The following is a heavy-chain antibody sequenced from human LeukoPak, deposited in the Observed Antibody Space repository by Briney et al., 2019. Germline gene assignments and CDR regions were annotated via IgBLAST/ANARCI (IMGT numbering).Heavy chain of an antibody. CDR2: IYYSGST. D-gene: IGHD3-10*01. Sequence: SETLSLTCTVSGGSISSYYWSWIRQPPGMGLEWIGYIYYSGSTNYNPSLKSRVTISVDTSKNQFSLKLSSVTAADTAVYYCARDSYQGEENYYAGASGAFDIWGQGTMVTVSS. CDR1: GGSISSYY. V-gene: IGHV4-59*01. J-gene: IGHJ3*02. CDR3: ARDSYQGEENYYAGASGAFDI.